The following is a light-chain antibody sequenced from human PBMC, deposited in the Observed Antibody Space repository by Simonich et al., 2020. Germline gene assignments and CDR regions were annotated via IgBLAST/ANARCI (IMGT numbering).Light chain of an antibody. J-gene: IGLJ3*02. Sequence: SALTQPASVSGSPGQSITISCTGTSRDGGGYNYVSWYQQHPGQAPKLMIYDDSNRPSGVSNRFSGSKSGNTASLTISGLQAEDEADYYCSSYTSSSTRVFGGGTKLTVL. V-gene: IGLV2-14*03. CDR2: DDS. CDR3: SSYTSSSTRV. CDR1: SRDGGGYNY.